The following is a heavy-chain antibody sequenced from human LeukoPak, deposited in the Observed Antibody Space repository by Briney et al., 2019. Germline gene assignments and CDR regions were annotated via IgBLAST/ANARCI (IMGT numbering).Heavy chain of an antibody. J-gene: IGHJ4*02. Sequence: SETLSLTCTVSGGSISSGGYYWSWIRQHPGKGLEWIGYIYYSGSTYYNPSLKSRVTISVDTSKNQFSLKLSSVTAADTAVYYCARGDCGSGSYFDYWGQGTLVTVSS. CDR2: IYYSGST. CDR3: ARGDCGSGSYFDY. D-gene: IGHD3-10*01. CDR1: GGSISSGGYY. V-gene: IGHV4-31*03.